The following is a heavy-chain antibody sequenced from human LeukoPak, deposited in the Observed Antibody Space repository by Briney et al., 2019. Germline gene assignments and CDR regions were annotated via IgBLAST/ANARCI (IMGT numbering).Heavy chain of an antibody. J-gene: IGHJ5*02. CDR3: ARTTVTTRWFDP. Sequence: SETLSLTCTVSGGSISTYYWSWIRQPPGKGLEWIGEINHSGSTNYNPSLTSRVTISVDTSKNQFSLKLSSVTAADTAVYYCARTTVTTRWFDPGGQGTLVTVSS. D-gene: IGHD4-11*01. CDR2: INHSGST. V-gene: IGHV4-34*01. CDR1: GGSISTYY.